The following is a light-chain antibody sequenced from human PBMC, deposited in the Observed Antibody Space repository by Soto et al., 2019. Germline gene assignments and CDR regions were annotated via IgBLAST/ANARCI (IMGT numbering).Light chain of an antibody. CDR2: GTS. CDR3: QHYNNWPIT. V-gene: IGKV3-15*01. CDR1: QSVASN. J-gene: IGKJ5*01. Sequence: DIVMKQSRDSLSVCPGESVPLSSLASQSVASNLAWYQQKPGQAPRLLIYGTSTRATGVPARFSGSGSGTDFTLTISSLQAADFAVYHCQHYNNWPITFGQGTRLEIK.